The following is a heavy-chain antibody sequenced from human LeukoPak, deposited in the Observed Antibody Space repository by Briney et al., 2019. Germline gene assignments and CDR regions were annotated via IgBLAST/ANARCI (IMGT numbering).Heavy chain of an antibody. J-gene: IGHJ4*02. CDR1: GASFSSYD. V-gene: IGHV4-59*08. CDR2: IYYSGST. D-gene: IGHD6-19*01. CDR3: ARHPLYSSGWYVDS. Sequence: SETLSLTCTASGASFSSYDWNGIRKPPGKGLEWIGYIYYSGSTNYNPSLKSRVTILVDTSKDQFSLRLISVTAADTAVYYCARHPLYSSGWYVDSWGQGTLVTVSS.